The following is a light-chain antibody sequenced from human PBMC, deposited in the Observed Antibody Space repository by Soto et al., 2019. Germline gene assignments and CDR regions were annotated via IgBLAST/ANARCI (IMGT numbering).Light chain of an antibody. Sequence: QSVLTQPASVSGSAGQSITISCTGTSSDVGNYNLVSWYLHHPGKAPKLLIYEDTKRPSGVSNRFSGSRSGNTAPLTVSGLQAEDETDYYCCSYAGSSTYVFGTGTKLTVL. CDR3: CSYAGSSTYV. V-gene: IGLV2-23*01. J-gene: IGLJ1*01. CDR2: EDT. CDR1: SSDVGNYNL.